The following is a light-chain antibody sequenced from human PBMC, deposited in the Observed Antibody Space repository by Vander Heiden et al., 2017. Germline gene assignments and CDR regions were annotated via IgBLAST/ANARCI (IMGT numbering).Light chain of an antibody. CDR2: WAS. V-gene: IGKV4-1*01. Sequence: DIVMTHSPDSLAVSLGERATINCKSRQSVLYSSNNKNYLAWYQQKPGQPPKLLIYWASTRESGVPDRFSGSGSGTDFTLTINSLQAEDVAVYYCQQYYSTPRTFGQGTKVEIK. CDR1: QSVLYSSNNKNY. CDR3: QQYYSTPRT. J-gene: IGKJ1*01.